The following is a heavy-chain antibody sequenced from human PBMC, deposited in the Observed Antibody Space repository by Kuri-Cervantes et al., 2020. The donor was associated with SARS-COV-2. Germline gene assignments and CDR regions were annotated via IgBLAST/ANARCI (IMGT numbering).Heavy chain of an antibody. CDR1: GFTFSNAW. D-gene: IGHD2-2*02. CDR3: TTDLPNPTYPRYYYYYYGMDV. J-gene: IGHJ6*02. CDR2: IKSKTDGGTT. Sequence: GESLKIPCAASGFTFSNAWMSWVRQAPGKGLEWVGRIKSKTDGGTTDYAAPVKGRFTISRDDSKNTLYLQMNSLKTEDTAVYYCTTDLPNPTYPRYYYYYYGMDVWGQGTTVTVSS. V-gene: IGHV3-15*01.